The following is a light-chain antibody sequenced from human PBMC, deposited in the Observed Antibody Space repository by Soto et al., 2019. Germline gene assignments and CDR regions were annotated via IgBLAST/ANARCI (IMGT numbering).Light chain of an antibody. Sequence: ISCRSIPSLLHTSGDNYLDWYLQRPGQSPQLLIYLGSKRASGVSDRFSGSGSGTRFTLRISRVEAEDVGFYYCMQAQQIPRTFGQGTKVDIK. V-gene: IGKV2-28*01. CDR3: MQAQQIPRT. CDR2: LGS. CDR1: PSLLHTSGDNY. J-gene: IGKJ1*01.